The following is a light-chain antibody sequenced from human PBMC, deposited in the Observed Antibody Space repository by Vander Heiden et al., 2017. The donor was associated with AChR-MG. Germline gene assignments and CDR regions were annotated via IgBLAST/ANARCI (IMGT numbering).Light chain of an antibody. CDR1: QSVSSSY. Sequence: DIVLPQSPGTLSLSPGERATLSCRASQSVSSSYLEWYQQKPGQAPRLLIYGASSRANGIPDRFSGSGSGKDFTLTSSRLEHEDFAVYYWQQDGSSWTFGQGTKVEIK. CDR3: QQDGSSWT. CDR2: GAS. V-gene: IGKV3-20*01. J-gene: IGKJ1*01.